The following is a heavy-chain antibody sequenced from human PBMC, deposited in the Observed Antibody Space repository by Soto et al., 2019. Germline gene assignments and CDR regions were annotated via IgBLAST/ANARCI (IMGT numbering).Heavy chain of an antibody. V-gene: IGHV4-34*02. D-gene: IGHD3-3*01. J-gene: IGHJ5*02. CDR3: ATRITVFGLLMPPFAP. Sequence: QVHLQQWGAGLLKPSETLSLTCAVYGGSVNGYYWNWIRQPPGKGLEWIGEINHTGGTHYNPSLKSRVTMSVDTSKNQFALRLSSVTAAYTAIYYCATRITVFGLLMPPFAPLGQGTQVTVSS. CDR2: INHTGGT. CDR1: GGSVNGYY.